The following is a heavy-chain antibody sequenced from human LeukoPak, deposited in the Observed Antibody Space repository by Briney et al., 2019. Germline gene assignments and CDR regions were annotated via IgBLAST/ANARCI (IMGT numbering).Heavy chain of an antibody. CDR1: GYTFTGYY. CDR2: INPNSGGT. Sequence: ASVKVSCKASGYTFTGYYMHWVRQAPGQGLEWMGWINPNSGGTNYAQKFRGRVTMTRDTSISTAYMELSRLRSDDTAVYYCARNEKTPQQLATLYYYYYMDVWGKGTTVTVSS. J-gene: IGHJ6*03. CDR3: ARNEKTPQQLATLYYYYYMDV. V-gene: IGHV1-2*02. D-gene: IGHD6-13*01.